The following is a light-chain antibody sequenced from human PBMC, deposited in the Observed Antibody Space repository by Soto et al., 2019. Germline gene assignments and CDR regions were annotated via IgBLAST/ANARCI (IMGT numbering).Light chain of an antibody. J-gene: IGKJ1*01. CDR2: GAS. V-gene: IGKV3-15*01. Sequence: EIVMTQSPATLSVSPGERATLSCRASQSVSTKLAWYQQKPGQAPRVLIYGASTRATGIPARFSGSGSGTEFTLTISSLQSEDFEVYYCQQYNDWPPTWTFGQGTRVEIK. CDR1: QSVSTK. CDR3: QQYNDWPPTWT.